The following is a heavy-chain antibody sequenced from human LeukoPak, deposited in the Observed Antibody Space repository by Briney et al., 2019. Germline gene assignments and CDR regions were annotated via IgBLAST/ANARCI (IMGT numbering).Heavy chain of an antibody. V-gene: IGHV3-30*04. Sequence: PGGSLRVSCAASGFTFSSYAMHWVRQAPGKGREWVAVISYDGSNKYYADSVKGRFTISRDNSKNTLYLQMNSLRAEDTAVYYCARDNEEIVVVPAAIDYWGQGTLVTVSS. CDR3: ARDNEEIVVVPAAIDY. CDR2: ISYDGSNK. CDR1: GFTFSSYA. D-gene: IGHD2-2*01. J-gene: IGHJ4*02.